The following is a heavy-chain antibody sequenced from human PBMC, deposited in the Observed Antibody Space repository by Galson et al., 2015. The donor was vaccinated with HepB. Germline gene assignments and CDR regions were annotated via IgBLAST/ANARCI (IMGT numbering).Heavy chain of an antibody. Sequence: SLRLSCAASGFTFSSYWMHWVRQAPGKGLVWASRINSDGSSTSYADSVKGRFTISRDNAKNTLYLQMNSLRAEDTAVYYCARVPDSNQYYDFWSGYNGREYMDVWGQGTTVTVSS. CDR3: ARVPDSNQYYDFWSGYNGREYMDV. V-gene: IGHV3-74*01. CDR1: GFTFSSYW. J-gene: IGHJ6*02. D-gene: IGHD3-3*01. CDR2: INSDGSST.